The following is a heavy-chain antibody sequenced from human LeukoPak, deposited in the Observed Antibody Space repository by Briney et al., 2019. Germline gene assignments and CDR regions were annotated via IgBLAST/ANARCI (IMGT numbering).Heavy chain of an antibody. Sequence: QPGGSLRLSCAASGFTFSSYAMSWVRQAPGKGLEWVSAITATGGSTYYADSVKGRFTISRDNAKNSLYLQMNSLRAEDTAVYYCLQYDSGSTWGQGTLVTVSS. J-gene: IGHJ5*02. CDR1: GFTFSSYA. CDR2: ITATGGST. V-gene: IGHV3-23*01. D-gene: IGHD3-10*01. CDR3: LQYDSGST.